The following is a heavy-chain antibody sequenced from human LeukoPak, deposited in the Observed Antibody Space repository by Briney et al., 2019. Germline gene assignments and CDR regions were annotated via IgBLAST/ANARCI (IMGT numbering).Heavy chain of an antibody. CDR3: ATGLRWSHYYYYYYMDV. D-gene: IGHD4-23*01. J-gene: IGHJ6*03. Sequence: GGSLRLSCAASGFTVSSNYMSWVRQAPGKGLEWVSVIYSGGSTYYADSVKGRFTISRDNSKNTLYLQMNSLRAEDTAVYYCATGLRWSHYYYYYYMDVWGKGTTVTVSS. CDR2: IYSGGST. CDR1: GFTVSSNY. V-gene: IGHV3-53*01.